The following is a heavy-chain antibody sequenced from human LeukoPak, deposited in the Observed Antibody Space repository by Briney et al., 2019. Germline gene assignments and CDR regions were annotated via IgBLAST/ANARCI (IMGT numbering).Heavy chain of an antibody. CDR3: ATAGNSDYDLDH. Sequence: GGSLRLSCAASGFTFRSFSMNWVRQAPGKGLEWVSSISSTSSYIYYADSVKGRFTISRDNAKNSLYLQMSSLRAEDTAVYYRATAGNSDYDLDHWGQGTLVTVSS. D-gene: IGHD5-12*01. CDR2: ISSTSSYI. CDR1: GFTFRSFS. J-gene: IGHJ4*02. V-gene: IGHV3-21*01.